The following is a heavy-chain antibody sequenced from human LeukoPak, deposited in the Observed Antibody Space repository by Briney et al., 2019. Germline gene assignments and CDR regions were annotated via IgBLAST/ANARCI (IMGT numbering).Heavy chain of an antibody. J-gene: IGHJ4*02. CDR1: GFTFSSYA. CDR3: AKDRMIVVVITTFDY. CDR2: ISGRGGST. V-gene: IGHV3-23*01. D-gene: IGHD3-22*01. Sequence: GGSLRLSCAASGFTFSSYAMSWVRQAPGKGLEWVSAISGRGGSTYYADSVKGRFTISRDNSKNTLYLQMNSLRAEDTAVYYCAKDRMIVVVITTFDYWGQGTLVTVSS.